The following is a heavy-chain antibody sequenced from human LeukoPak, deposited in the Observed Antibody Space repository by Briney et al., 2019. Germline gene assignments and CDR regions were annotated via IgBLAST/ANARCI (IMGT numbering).Heavy chain of an antibody. D-gene: IGHD6-19*01. V-gene: IGHV4-59*01. CDR2: IYYSGST. CDR3: ARVGSWYYFDY. Sequence: SETLSLTCTVSGGSISSYYWSWIRQPPGKGLEWIGYIYYSGSTNYNPSLKSRVTISVDTSKNQFSLKLSSVTAADTAVYYCARVGSWYYFDYWGQGTLVTVSS. CDR1: GGSISSYY. J-gene: IGHJ4*02.